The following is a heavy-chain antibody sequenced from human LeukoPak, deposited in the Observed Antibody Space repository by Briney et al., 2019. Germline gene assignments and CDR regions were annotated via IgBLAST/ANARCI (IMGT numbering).Heavy chain of an antibody. Sequence: GGSLRLSCAASGFTFSTYTMHWVRQAPEKGLEGVAVISFDGSHKYYADSVKGRFTISRDSSRNTLYLQMNSLRAEDTAVYYCAAEFCGGGRCYTGHLGHDYWGQGTLVTVSS. CDR1: GFTFSTYT. CDR2: ISFDGSHK. D-gene: IGHD2-15*01. V-gene: IGHV3-30-3*01. J-gene: IGHJ4*02. CDR3: AAEFCGGGRCYTGHLGHDY.